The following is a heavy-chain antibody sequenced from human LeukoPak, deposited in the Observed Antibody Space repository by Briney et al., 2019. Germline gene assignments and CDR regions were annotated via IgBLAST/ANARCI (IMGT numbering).Heavy chain of an antibody. V-gene: IGHV1-8*03. CDR1: GYTFTSYD. CDR3: ARSDYYYYYMDV. Sequence: ASVKVSCRASGYTFTSYDINWVRQATGQGLEWMGWMNPNSGNTGYAQKFQGRVTITRNTSISTAYMELSSLRSEDTAVYYCARSDYYYYYMDVWGKGTTVTVSS. CDR2: MNPNSGNT. J-gene: IGHJ6*03.